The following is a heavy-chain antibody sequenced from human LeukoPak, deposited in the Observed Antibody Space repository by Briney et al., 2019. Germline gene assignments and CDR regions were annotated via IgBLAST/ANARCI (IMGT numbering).Heavy chain of an antibody. J-gene: IGHJ5*02. D-gene: IGHD2-21*02. Sequence: GGSLRLSCAATGFTFSSNGFHWVRQAPGKGLEWGSSISSSSSYIYYADSVKGRFTISRDNAKNSLYLQMNSLRAEDTAVYYCARLVVVTGDNWFDPWGQGTLVTVSS. CDR2: ISSSSSYI. V-gene: IGHV3-21*01. CDR1: GFTFSSNG. CDR3: ARLVVVTGDNWFDP.